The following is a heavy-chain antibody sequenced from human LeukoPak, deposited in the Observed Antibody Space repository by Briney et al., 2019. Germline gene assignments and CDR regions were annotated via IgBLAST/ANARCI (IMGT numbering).Heavy chain of an antibody. CDR3: AKDQEDYFDY. J-gene: IGHJ4*02. CDR1: GFTFSDYY. Sequence: PGGSLRLSCAASGFTFSDYYMSWIRQAPGKGLEWVSYISDGGNTKYYADSVKGRFTISRDNSKNTLYLQMNSLRAEDTAVYYCAKDQEDYFDYWGQGTLVTVSS. V-gene: IGHV3-11*04. CDR2: ISDGGNTK.